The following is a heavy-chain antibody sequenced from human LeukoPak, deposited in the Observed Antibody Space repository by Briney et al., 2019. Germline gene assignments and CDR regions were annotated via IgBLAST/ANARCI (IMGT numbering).Heavy chain of an antibody. D-gene: IGHD2/OR15-2a*01. CDR2: ISGSGGST. J-gene: IGHJ4*02. CDR1: GFTFSSYA. CDR3: AKGQVFQCDY. V-gene: IGHV3-23*01. Sequence: GGSLRLSCAASGFTFSSYAMSWVRQAPGKGLEWVSSISGSGGSTYYAESVKGRFTISRDNSRNTLYLQMNSLRAEDTAIYYCAKGQVFQCDYWGQGTLVTVSS.